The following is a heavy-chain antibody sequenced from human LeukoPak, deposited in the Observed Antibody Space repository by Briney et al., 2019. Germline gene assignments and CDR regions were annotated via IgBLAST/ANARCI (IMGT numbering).Heavy chain of an antibody. D-gene: IGHD4-23*01. J-gene: IGHJ3*01. CDR2: IYYSGST. Sequence: PSETLSLTCTVSGGSISSYYWSWIRQPPGKGLEWIGYIYYSGSTNYNPSLKSRVTISVDTSKNQFSLRLSSVTAADTAVYYCARPSLDYGGIDAFDFWGQGTLVTVSS. V-gene: IGHV4-59*08. CDR1: GGSISSYY. CDR3: ARPSLDYGGIDAFDF.